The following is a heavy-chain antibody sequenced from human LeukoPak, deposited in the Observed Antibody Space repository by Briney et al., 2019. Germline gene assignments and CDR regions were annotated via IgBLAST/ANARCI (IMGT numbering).Heavy chain of an antibody. V-gene: IGHV1-69*13. CDR3: ARDQGQLLYTDYYFDY. D-gene: IGHD1-26*01. J-gene: IGHJ4*02. CDR2: IIPIFGTA. CDR1: GGAFSSYA. Sequence: SVKVSCKASGGAFSSYAISWVRQAPGQGLEWMGGIIPIFGTANYAQKFQGRVTITADESTSTAYMELSSLRSEDTAVYYCARDQGQLLYTDYYFDYWGQGTLVTVSS.